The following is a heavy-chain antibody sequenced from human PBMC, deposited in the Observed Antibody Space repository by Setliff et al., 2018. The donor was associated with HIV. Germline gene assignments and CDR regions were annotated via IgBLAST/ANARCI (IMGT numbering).Heavy chain of an antibody. Sequence: GASVKVSCKASGYTFTGYYMHWVRQAPGQGLEWMGWINPNSGGTNYAQKFQVRVTMTRDTSISTAYMELSRLRSDDTAVYYCARVWRNFVATMSADYYYYMDVWGKGTTVTVSS. V-gene: IGHV1-2*02. CDR1: GYTFTGYY. D-gene: IGHD5-12*01. CDR2: INPNSGGT. J-gene: IGHJ6*03. CDR3: ARVWRNFVATMSADYYYYMDV.